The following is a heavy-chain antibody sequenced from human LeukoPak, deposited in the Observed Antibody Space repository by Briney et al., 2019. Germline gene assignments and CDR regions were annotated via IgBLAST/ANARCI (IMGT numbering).Heavy chain of an antibody. CDR1: GGSFSGYH. J-gene: IGHJ5*02. CDR2: IIHSGST. D-gene: IGHD2-15*01. Sequence: SETLSLSCAVSGGSFSGYHWSWIRQPPGKGLEWIGEIIHSGSTNYNPSLKSRVTISLDTSKNQFSLKLSSVNAADTAVYYCARNVPVVVAATKSGDWFDPWGQGTLVTVSS. V-gene: IGHV4-34*12. CDR3: ARNVPVVVAATKSGDWFDP.